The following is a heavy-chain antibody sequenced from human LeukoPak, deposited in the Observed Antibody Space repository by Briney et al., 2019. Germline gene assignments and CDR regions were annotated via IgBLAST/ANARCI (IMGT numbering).Heavy chain of an antibody. CDR3: ARPSLEREFDP. CDR2: ISGDGSST. D-gene: IGHD1-1*01. CDR1: GFTFSSYW. J-gene: IGHJ5*02. Sequence: GGSLRLSCAASGFTFSSYWMLWVRQAPGKGLVWVSRISGDGSSTNYADSVKGRFTILRDNAKNTLYLQMNSLRAEDTAVYYCARPSLEREFDPWGQGTLVTVSS. V-gene: IGHV3-74*01.